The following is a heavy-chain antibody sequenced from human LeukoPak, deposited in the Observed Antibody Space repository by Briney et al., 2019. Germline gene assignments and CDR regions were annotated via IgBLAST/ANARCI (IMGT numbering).Heavy chain of an antibody. J-gene: IGHJ6*03. D-gene: IGHD3-22*01. CDR3: ARHWNYYDSSGYSSYYYYYYYMDV. CDR2: IYTSGST. V-gene: IGHV4-61*02. Sequence: SPTLSLTCTVSGGSISSGSYYWSWIRQPAGKGREWIGRIYTSGSTNYNPSLKSRVTISVDTSKNQFSLKLSSVTAADTAVYYCARHWNYYDSSGYSSYYYYYYYMDVWGKGTTITVSS. CDR1: GGSISSGSYY.